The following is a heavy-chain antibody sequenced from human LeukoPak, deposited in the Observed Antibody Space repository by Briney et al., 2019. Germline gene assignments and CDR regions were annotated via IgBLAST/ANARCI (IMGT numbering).Heavy chain of an antibody. Sequence: GESLKISCKGSGYSFTSYWIGWVRQMPGKGLEWMGIIYPGDSDTRYSPSFQGQVTLSADKSISTAYLPWSSLKASDTAMYYCARGTTYYYDSSGPSDAFDIWGQGTMVTVSS. J-gene: IGHJ3*02. V-gene: IGHV5-51*01. CDR3: ARGTTYYYDSSGPSDAFDI. D-gene: IGHD3-22*01. CDR1: GYSFTSYW. CDR2: IYPGDSDT.